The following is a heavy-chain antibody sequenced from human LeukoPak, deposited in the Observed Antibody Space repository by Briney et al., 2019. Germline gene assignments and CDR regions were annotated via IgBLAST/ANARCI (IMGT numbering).Heavy chain of an antibody. CDR3: ARTYSSSLDS. Sequence: SETLSLTCTVSGASISDYLCTWIRQPPGKGLEWIGYISNSWSTNYNPSLKSRVTISVDTSKNQFSLNLSSVTAADTAVYYCARTYSSSLDSWGLGTLVTVSS. CDR2: ISNSWST. D-gene: IGHD6-13*01. CDR1: GASISDYL. J-gene: IGHJ4*02. V-gene: IGHV4-59*01.